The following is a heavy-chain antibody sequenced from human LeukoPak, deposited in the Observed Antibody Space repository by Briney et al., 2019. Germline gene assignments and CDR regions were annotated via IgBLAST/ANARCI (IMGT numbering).Heavy chain of an antibody. D-gene: IGHD6-13*01. CDR3: ATSTKYSISWGAFDI. CDR1: GYTFTGYY. Sequence: ASVEVSCKASGYTFTGYYMHWVRQAPGQGLEWMGWNSPNGAAANYAQKFQGRITMTRDTSISTAYVELSSLRSDDTAVYYCATSTKYSISWGAFDIWGQGTMVTVSS. J-gene: IGHJ3*02. CDR2: NSPNGAAA. V-gene: IGHV1-2*02.